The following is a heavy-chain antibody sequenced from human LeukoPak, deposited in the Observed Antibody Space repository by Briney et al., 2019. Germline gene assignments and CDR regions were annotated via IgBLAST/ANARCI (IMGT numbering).Heavy chain of an antibody. CDR1: GFTFSSYG. V-gene: IGHV3-30*02. J-gene: IGHJ4*02. CDR3: AKDRGYYGSGSYYNFDY. CDR2: IRYDGSNK. Sequence: GGSLRLSCAASGFTFSSYGMHWVRQAPGKGLEWVAFIRYDGSNKYYADSVKGRFTISRDNSKNTLYLQMNSLRAEDTAVYYCAKDRGYYGSGSYYNFDYWGQGTLVTVSS. D-gene: IGHD3-10*01.